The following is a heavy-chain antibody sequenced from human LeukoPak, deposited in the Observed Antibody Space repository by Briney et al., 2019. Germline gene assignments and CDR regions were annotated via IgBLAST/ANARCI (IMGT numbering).Heavy chain of an antibody. CDR2: ICYDGSNK. V-gene: IGHV3-33*01. Sequence: GRSLRLSCAASGFTFSSYGMHWVRQARGKGLEWVAVICYDGSNKYYADSVKGRFTISRDNSKNTLYLQMNSLRAEDTAVYYCARERFLYGDYSRFALFDYWGQGTLVAVSS. CDR3: ARERFLYGDYSRFALFDY. CDR1: GFTFSSYG. D-gene: IGHD4-17*01. J-gene: IGHJ4*02.